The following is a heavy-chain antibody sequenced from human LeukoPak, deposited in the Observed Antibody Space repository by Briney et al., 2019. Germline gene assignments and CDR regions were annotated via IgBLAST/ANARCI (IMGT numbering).Heavy chain of an antibody. V-gene: IGHV1-2*02. CDR2: INPNSGST. CDR1: GYTLTGYY. J-gene: IGHJ4*02. CDR3: ASDYVDTAMVRGDYFDY. Sequence: ASVKVSCKASGYTLTGYYMHWVRQAPGQGLEWMGWINPNSGSTNYAQKFQGRVTMTRDTSISTAYMELSRLRSDDTAVYYSASDYVDTAMVRGDYFDYWGQGTLVTVSS. D-gene: IGHD5-18*01.